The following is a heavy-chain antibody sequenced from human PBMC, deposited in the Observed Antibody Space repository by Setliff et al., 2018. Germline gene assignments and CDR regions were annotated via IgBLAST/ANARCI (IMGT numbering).Heavy chain of an antibody. CDR2: IYHSGIT. CDR3: ARAYCGGDCYNRQLEYFQH. J-gene: IGHJ1*01. D-gene: IGHD2-21*02. V-gene: IGHV4-34*01. Sequence: PSETLSLTCAVYGESFSDSYWSWVRQPPGKGLEWIGDIYHSGITNYNPSLKSRVTMSVDTSKNQFSLRLKSVTAADTAVYYCARAYCGGDCYNRQLEYFQHWGQGTLVTVSS. CDR1: GESFSDSY.